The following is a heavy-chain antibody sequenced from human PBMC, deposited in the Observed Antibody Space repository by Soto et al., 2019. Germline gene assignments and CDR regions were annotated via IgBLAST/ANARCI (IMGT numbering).Heavy chain of an antibody. CDR2: IYYSGST. Sequence: PSETLSLTCTVSGGSISSSSYYWGWIRQPPGKGLEWIGSIYYSGSTYYNPSLKSRVTISVDTSKNQFSLKLSSVTAADTAVYYCARCSYVSGKVHSDFDYWGQGALVTVSS. CDR3: ARCSYVSGKVHSDFDY. J-gene: IGHJ4*02. CDR1: GGSISSSSYY. D-gene: IGHD3-10*01. V-gene: IGHV4-39*01.